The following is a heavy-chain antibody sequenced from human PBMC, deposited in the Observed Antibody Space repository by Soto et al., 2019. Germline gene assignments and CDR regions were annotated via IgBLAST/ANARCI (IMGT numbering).Heavy chain of an antibody. CDR3: ARIRGLGEVSPYFDY. Sequence: SETLSLTCTVSGGSISIGVYYWNWIRQHPGKGLEWIGYTYHTGSTYYNPSLESRVTISVDPSKNQFSLKLSSVTAADTAVYYCARIRGLGEVSPYFDYWGQGALVTVSS. CDR1: GGSISIGVYY. CDR2: TYHTGST. D-gene: IGHD3-16*02. V-gene: IGHV4-31*03. J-gene: IGHJ4*02.